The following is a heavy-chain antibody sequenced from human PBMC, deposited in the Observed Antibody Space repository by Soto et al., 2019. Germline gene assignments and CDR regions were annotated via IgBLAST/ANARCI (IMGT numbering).Heavy chain of an antibody. D-gene: IGHD3-3*01. Sequence: GASVKVSCKASGYTFTSYGISWVRQAPGQGPEWMGWISAYNGNTNYAQKLQGRVTMTTDTSTSTAYMELRSLRSDDTAVYYCARSQYYDFWSGSPGRLEIFDYWGQGTLVTVSS. CDR2: ISAYNGNT. V-gene: IGHV1-18*04. J-gene: IGHJ4*02. CDR3: ARSQYYDFWSGSPGRLEIFDY. CDR1: GYTFTSYG.